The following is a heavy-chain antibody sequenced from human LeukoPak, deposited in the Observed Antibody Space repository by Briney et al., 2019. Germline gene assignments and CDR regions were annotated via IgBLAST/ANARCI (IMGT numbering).Heavy chain of an antibody. V-gene: IGHV3-74*01. CDR2: IDTDGGT. J-gene: IGHJ6*03. CDR1: GFTFSSYW. Sequence: GGSLRLSCAASGFTFSSYWMHWVRQAPGKGLVWVSRIDTDGGTSYADSVKGRFTISRDNAKNTLYLQMNSLRAEDTAVYYCVRDGPMIRGVPYMDVWGKGTTATVSS. D-gene: IGHD3-10*01. CDR3: VRDGPMIRGVPYMDV.